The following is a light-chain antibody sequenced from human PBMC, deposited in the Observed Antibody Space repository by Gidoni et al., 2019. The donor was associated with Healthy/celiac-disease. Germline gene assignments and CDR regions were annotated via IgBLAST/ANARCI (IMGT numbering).Light chain of an antibody. J-gene: IGKJ3*01. CDR1: QSVSSY. CDR3: QQRSNWPPT. CDR2: NAS. V-gene: IGKV3-11*01. Sequence: EIVLTQSPATLSLSPGERATHSCRASQSVSSYLAWYQQKPGQARRLLIYNASSRATGIPARFSGSGSGTDFTLTISSLEPEDFAVYYCQQRSNWPPTCGPGTKVDIK.